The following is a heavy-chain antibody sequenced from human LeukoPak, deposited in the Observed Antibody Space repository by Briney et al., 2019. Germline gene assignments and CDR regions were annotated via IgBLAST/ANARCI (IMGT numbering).Heavy chain of an antibody. CDR1: GYTFTSYG. D-gene: IGHD3-10*01. V-gene: IGHV1-18*01. Sequence: ASVKVSCKASGYTFTSYGISWVRQAPGQGLEWMGWISAYNGNTNYAQKLQGRVTMTTDTSTSTAYMELRSLRSDDTAVYHCARDEPPRLLWFGEVNGMDVWGQGTTVTVSS. CDR3: ARDEPPRLLWFGEVNGMDV. CDR2: ISAYNGNT. J-gene: IGHJ6*02.